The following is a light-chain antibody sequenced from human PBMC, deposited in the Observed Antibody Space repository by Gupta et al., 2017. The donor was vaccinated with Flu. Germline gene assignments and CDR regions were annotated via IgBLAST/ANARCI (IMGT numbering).Light chain of an antibody. V-gene: IGLV3-21*02. CDR2: DDS. CDR1: NIGSKN. Sequence: SYVLTQPPSVSVAPRQTARITCGGNNIGSKNVHWYQQKPGQAPVLVVYDDSDRPPGIPERFSGSNSGNTATLTIHRVEAGDESDYYCQVWDSGSDPLFGGGTKVTVL. CDR3: QVWDSGSDPL. J-gene: IGLJ3*02.